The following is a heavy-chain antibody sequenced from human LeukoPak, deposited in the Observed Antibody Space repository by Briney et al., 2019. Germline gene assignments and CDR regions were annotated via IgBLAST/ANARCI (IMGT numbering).Heavy chain of an antibody. Sequence: ASVKVSCKASGYTFISNGISWVRQAPGQGLEWMGWISAYNGNTNYAQKLQGRVTMTTDTSTSTAYMELRSLRSDDTAVYYCGGSPSKSRWFDPWGQGTLVTVSS. CDR3: GGSPSKSRWFDP. D-gene: IGHD6-6*01. J-gene: IGHJ5*02. CDR2: ISAYNGNT. V-gene: IGHV1-18*01. CDR1: GYTFISNG.